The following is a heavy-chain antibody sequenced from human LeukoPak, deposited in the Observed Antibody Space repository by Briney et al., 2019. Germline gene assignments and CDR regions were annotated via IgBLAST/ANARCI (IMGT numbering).Heavy chain of an antibody. J-gene: IGHJ2*01. CDR3: ARARITRPWHFDL. Sequence: PSETLSLTCTVSGGSISSYYWSWIRQPPGKGLEWIGYIYYSGSTNYNPSLKSRVTISVDTSKNQFSLKLSSVTAADTAVYYCARARITRPWHFDLWGRGTLVTVSS. CDR2: IYYSGST. CDR1: GGSISSYY. V-gene: IGHV4-59*01. D-gene: IGHD3-10*01.